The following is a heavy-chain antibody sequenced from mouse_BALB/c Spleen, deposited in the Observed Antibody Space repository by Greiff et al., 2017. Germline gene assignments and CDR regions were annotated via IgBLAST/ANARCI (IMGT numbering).Heavy chain of an antibody. J-gene: IGHJ4*01. CDR2: IYPGDGDT. V-gene: IGHV1-87*01. Sequence: VQGVESGAELARPGASVKLSCKASGYTFTSYWMQWVKQRPGQGLEWIGAIYPGDGDTRYTQKFKGKATLTADKSSSTAYMQLSSLASEDSAVYYCAKSYDRAMDYWGQGTSVTVSS. CDR1: GYTFTSYW. CDR3: AKSYDRAMDY. D-gene: IGHD2-12*01.